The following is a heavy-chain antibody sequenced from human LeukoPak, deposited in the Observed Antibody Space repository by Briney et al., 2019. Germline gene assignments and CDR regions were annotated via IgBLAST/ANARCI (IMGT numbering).Heavy chain of an antibody. J-gene: IGHJ4*02. V-gene: IGHV3-7*01. CDR3: ARLEDYDILTGFDY. CDR2: IKQDGREK. CDR1: GFTFSRYW. Sequence: GGSLRLSCAASGFTFSRYWMSWVRQAPGKGLEWVANIKQDGREKYYVDSVKGRFTISRDNAKKSLYLQMNSLRAEDTALYYCARLEDYDILTGFDYWGQGTLVTVSS. D-gene: IGHD3-9*01.